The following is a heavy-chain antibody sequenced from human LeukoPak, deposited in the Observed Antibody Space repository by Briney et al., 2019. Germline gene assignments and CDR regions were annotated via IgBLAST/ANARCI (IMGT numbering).Heavy chain of an antibody. J-gene: IGHJ4*02. D-gene: IGHD3-3*01. V-gene: IGHV3-74*01. CDR1: GFTFSSYW. CDR3: ASQEWSDGSYFDY. Sequence: GGSLRLSCAASGFTFSSYWMHWVRQAPGKGLVWVSRIKNDGSSTNYADSVKGRFTISRDNAKNSLYLQMNSLRAEDTAVYYCASQEWSDGSYFDYWGQGTLVTVSS. CDR2: IKNDGSST.